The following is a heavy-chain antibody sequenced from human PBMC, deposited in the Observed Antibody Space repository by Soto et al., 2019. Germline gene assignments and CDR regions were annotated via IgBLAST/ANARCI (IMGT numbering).Heavy chain of an antibody. Sequence: PSETLSLTCSVSGDSMSSGAYYWSWIRQHPGKGLEWIAYIYHSGDTHYNPSLRSRITISVDTSKNQFALKLTSVTDADTAVYYCASTYSGYFDSWGQGTLVTVSS. CDR1: GDSMSSGAYY. CDR2: IYHSGDT. CDR3: ASTYSGYFDS. J-gene: IGHJ4*02. D-gene: IGHD3-22*01. V-gene: IGHV4-31*03.